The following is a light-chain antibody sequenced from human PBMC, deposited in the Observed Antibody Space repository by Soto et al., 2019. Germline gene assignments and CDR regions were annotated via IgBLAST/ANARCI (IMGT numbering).Light chain of an antibody. Sequence: QSVLTQPPSGSGAPGQRVTISCTGSRSNIEAGYDVHWYQHLPGTAPKLLIHDNINRPSGVPDRFSCSKSGTSASLAITGLQAEDEADYYCQSYDSTLSVYVLGTGTKVTV. CDR3: QSYDSTLSVYV. CDR1: RSNIEAGYD. V-gene: IGLV1-40*01. J-gene: IGLJ1*01. CDR2: DNI.